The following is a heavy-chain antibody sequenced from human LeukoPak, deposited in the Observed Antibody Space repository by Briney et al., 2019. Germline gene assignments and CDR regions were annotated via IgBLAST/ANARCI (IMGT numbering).Heavy chain of an antibody. CDR2: INPAGGST. J-gene: IGHJ4*02. V-gene: IGHV1-46*01. CDR3: ARGRGVHDSHTYDYFDY. Sequence: GASVKVSCTASGYTFTSYYIHWVRHAPGQGLEWMGIINPAGGSTTYAQKFQGSRLTLTRDTSKSTVYMELSSLRSEDTAVYYCARGRGVHDSHTYDYFDYWGQGSLVTGSS. D-gene: IGHD3-22*01. CDR1: GYTFTSYY.